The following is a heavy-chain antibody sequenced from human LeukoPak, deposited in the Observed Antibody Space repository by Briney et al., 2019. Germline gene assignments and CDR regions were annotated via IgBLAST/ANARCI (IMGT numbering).Heavy chain of an antibody. Sequence: GASVKVSCKASGYTFTSYDINWVRQATGQGLEWMGWMNPNSGNTGYAQKFQGRVTMTRNTSISTAYMELSSLRSEDTAVYYCARGRKVRGVMFYYYYGMDVWGQGTTVTVSS. J-gene: IGHJ6*02. V-gene: IGHV1-8*01. CDR3: ARGRKVRGVMFYYYYGMDV. D-gene: IGHD3-10*01. CDR2: MNPNSGNT. CDR1: GYTFTSYD.